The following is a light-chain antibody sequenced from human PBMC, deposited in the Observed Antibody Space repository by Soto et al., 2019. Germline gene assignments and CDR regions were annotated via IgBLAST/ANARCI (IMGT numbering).Light chain of an antibody. CDR1: QDVRND. CDR2: AAS. J-gene: IGKJ4*02. V-gene: IGKV1-6*01. Sequence: AIQMTQSPSSLSASVGDRVTITCRASQDVRNDLGWYQQQPGKAPKLLIYAASSLQSGGPSRFRGSGAGTDFTLTISSLQPEDFATYYCLQDYTYPLTFGGGTKVEMK. CDR3: LQDYTYPLT.